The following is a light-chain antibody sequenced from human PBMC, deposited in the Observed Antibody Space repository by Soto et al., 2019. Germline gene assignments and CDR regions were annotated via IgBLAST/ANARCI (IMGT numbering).Light chain of an antibody. V-gene: IGKV1-12*01. CDR1: QGISSW. CDR2: AAS. Sequence: EIQMTQYTSSVSASVGDRSTTTGLASQGISSWLAWYQQKPGKADKLLIYAASSLQSGVPSRFSGSGSGTDFTLTISSLQPEDFATYYCQQANSFPLTFGGGTKVEIK. J-gene: IGKJ4*01. CDR3: QQANSFPLT.